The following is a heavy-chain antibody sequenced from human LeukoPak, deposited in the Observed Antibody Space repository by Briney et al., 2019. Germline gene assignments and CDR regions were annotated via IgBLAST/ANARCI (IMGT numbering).Heavy chain of an antibody. Sequence: GASLRLSCAASGFTFSSCAMSWVRQAPGKGLEWVSAISGSGGSTYYADSVKGRFTISRDNSKNTLYLQMNSLRAEDTAVYYCAKVGSIAADFDYWGQGTLVTVSS. D-gene: IGHD6-6*01. J-gene: IGHJ4*02. CDR3: AKVGSIAADFDY. CDR2: ISGSGGST. CDR1: GFTFSSCA. V-gene: IGHV3-23*01.